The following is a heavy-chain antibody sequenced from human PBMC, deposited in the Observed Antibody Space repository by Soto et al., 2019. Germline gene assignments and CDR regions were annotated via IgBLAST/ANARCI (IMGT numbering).Heavy chain of an antibody. CDR1: GDTFNFYS. D-gene: IGHD3-10*01. CDR2: VNPIVSMS. CDR3: ASSYVSVYRAFDY. V-gene: IGHV1-69*02. Sequence: QVQLVQSGAEVKRPGSSVKDSCKASGDTFNFYSINWLRQAHGLGLEWMGRVNPIVSMSNYAKKFQGRVTMTADKSTRTTYMELSSLRSEDTAIYYCASSYVSVYRAFDYWGQGALVTVSS. J-gene: IGHJ4*02.